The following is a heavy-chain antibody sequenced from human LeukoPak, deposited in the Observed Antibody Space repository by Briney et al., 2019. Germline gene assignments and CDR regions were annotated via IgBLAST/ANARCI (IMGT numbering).Heavy chain of an antibody. CDR1: GFTFRSYG. CDR3: AREWRGIASHYHGMDV. Sequence: QTGGSLRLSCAASGFTFRSYGMHWVRQAPGKGLEWVAVISYDGSNKYYVDSVKGRFTISRDNSKDTLYLQMNSLRAEDTAVYYCAREWRGIASHYHGMDVWGQGTTVTVSS. V-gene: IGHV3-30*03. D-gene: IGHD6-6*01. J-gene: IGHJ6*02. CDR2: ISYDGSNK.